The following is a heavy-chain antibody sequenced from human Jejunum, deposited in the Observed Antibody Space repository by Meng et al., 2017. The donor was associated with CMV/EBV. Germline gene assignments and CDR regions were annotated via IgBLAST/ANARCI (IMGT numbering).Heavy chain of an antibody. CDR2: ISAGATTR. V-gene: IGHV3-21*01. Sequence: AASGFPFSTYALSWVRQPAGKGLEWVSTISAGATTRKYADSVKGRFTISRDNARKSVYLQMNNLRAEDTAVYYCASENVAVPGIYWGQGTLVTVSS. CDR3: ASENVAVPGIY. J-gene: IGHJ4*02. D-gene: IGHD6-19*01. CDR1: GFPFSTYA.